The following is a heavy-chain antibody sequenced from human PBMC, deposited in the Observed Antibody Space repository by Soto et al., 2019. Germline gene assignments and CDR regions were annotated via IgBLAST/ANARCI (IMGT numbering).Heavy chain of an antibody. CDR1: GGSFSGYY. Sequence: PSETLSLTCAVYGGSFSGYYWSWIRQPPGKGLEWIGEINHSGSTNYNPSLKSRVTISVDTSKNQFSLKLSSVTAADTAVYYCARGLHSPIWFGERYGETYYFDDWGQGTLVTVSS. J-gene: IGHJ4*02. V-gene: IGHV4-34*01. CDR3: ARGLHSPIWFGERYGETYYFDD. CDR2: INHSGST. D-gene: IGHD3-10*01.